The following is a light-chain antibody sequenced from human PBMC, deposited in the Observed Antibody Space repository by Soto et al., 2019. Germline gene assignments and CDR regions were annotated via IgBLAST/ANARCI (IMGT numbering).Light chain of an antibody. CDR3: QQYSAYPWT. CDR1: QSCSRS. J-gene: IGKJ1*01. CDR2: DAS. Sequence: DIQMTQSPSTLSASVGDRVTITCRASQSCSRSLAWYQQKPGQAPNLLLYDASTLETGVPSRFSGSGSGTEFTLTISSLQPDDSATYYCQQYSAYPWTFGQGTKVEVK. V-gene: IGKV1-5*01.